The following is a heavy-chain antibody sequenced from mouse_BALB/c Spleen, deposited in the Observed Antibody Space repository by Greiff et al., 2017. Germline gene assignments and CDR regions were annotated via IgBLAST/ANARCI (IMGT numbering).Heavy chain of an antibody. V-gene: IGHV5-6-4*01. CDR3: TRGGDDGYSGAMDY. J-gene: IGHJ4*01. Sequence: EVKVVESGGGLVKPGGSLKLSCAASGFTFSSYTMSWVRQTPEKRLEWVATISSGGSYTYYPDSVKGRFTISRDNAKNTLYLQMSSLKSEDTAMYYCTRGGDDGYSGAMDYWGQGTSVTVSS. D-gene: IGHD2-3*01. CDR2: ISSGGSYT. CDR1: GFTFSSYT.